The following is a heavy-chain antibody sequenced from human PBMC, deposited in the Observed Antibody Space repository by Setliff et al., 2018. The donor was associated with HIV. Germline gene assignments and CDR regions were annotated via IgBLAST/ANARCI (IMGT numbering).Heavy chain of an antibody. CDR1: GGSFSAYH. J-gene: IGHJ5*02. D-gene: IGHD6-13*01. Sequence: SETLSLTCAVYGGSFSAYHWSWIRQTPGKGLEWLGEINHSGSTAYNLALESRVSMSIDTSKNQFSLKLTSVTAADTAIYYCVRGGDSSSWYWGRWFDPWGQGTLVTVSS. CDR3: VRGGDSSSWYWGRWFDP. V-gene: IGHV4-34*01. CDR2: INHSGST.